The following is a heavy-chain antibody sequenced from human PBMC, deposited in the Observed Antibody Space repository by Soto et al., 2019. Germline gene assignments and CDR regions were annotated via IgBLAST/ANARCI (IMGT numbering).Heavy chain of an antibody. Sequence: QDQLVQSGTEVKKPGASVKVSCKASGYIFKTYNIHWVRQAPGQRPEWMGWIYPGNGKTKYSWKFQDRVTISSDTFASIAYMDLSDLRSEDTAVYYCAREMMLRAVMPPLLDSWGQGTLVTVSS. CDR3: AREMMLRAVMPPLLDS. D-gene: IGHD3-10*01. V-gene: IGHV1-3*01. J-gene: IGHJ4*02. CDR2: IYPGNGKT. CDR1: GYIFKTYN.